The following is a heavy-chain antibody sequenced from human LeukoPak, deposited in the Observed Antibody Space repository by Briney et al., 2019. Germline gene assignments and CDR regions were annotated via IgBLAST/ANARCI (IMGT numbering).Heavy chain of an antibody. CDR3: ARDGKYRGNWFDP. CDR2: ISAYNGNT. J-gene: IGHJ5*02. V-gene: IGHV1-18*04. D-gene: IGHD3-10*01. Sequence: ASVKVSCKASEYTFTDYYLHWARQAPGQGLEWMGWISAYNGNTNYAQKLQGRVTMTTDASTSTAYMELRSLRSDDTAVYYCARDGKYRGNWFDPWGQGTLVTVSS. CDR1: EYTFTDYY.